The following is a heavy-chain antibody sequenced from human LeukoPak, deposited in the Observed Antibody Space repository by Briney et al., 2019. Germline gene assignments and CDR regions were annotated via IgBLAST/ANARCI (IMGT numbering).Heavy chain of an antibody. Sequence: GGSLRLSCAASGFTFSSYWMSWVRQAPGKGLEWVANIKQDGSEKYYVDSVKGRFTISRDNAKNSLYLQMNSLRAEDTAVYYCASSGYSSSCYLDYWGQGTLVTVSS. CDR3: ASSGYSSSCYLDY. J-gene: IGHJ4*02. CDR1: GFTFSSYW. D-gene: IGHD6-13*01. CDR2: IKQDGSEK. V-gene: IGHV3-7*01.